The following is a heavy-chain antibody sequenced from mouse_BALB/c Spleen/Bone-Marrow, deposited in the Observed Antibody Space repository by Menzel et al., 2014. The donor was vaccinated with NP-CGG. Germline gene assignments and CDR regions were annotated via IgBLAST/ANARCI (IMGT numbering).Heavy chain of an antibody. CDR3: ARGYDGYYGFAY. CDR2: ISRGGST. Sequence: EVKVVESGGGLVKPGGSLKLSCAASGFTFSSYAMSWVRQTPGKGLEWVASISRGGSTYYPDSLKGRFTISRDNDRNNLYLQMSSLRSEDTAMHYCARGYDGYYGFAYWGQGTLVTVSA. CDR1: GFTFSSYA. D-gene: IGHD2-3*01. V-gene: IGHV5-6-5*01. J-gene: IGHJ3*01.